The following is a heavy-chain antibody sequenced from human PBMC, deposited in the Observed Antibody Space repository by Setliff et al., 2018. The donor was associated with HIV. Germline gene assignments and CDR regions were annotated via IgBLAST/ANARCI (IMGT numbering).Heavy chain of an antibody. CDR3: ARAAVAGPWRKLDY. J-gene: IGHJ4*02. V-gene: IGHV1-18*01. CDR2: ISAYNGNT. Sequence: ASVKVSCKASGYTFTSFGISWVRQAPGQGLEWMGRISAYNGNTDHAQRLQGRVTMTTDTSTRTAYMELRSLRSDGTAVYYCARAAVAGPWRKLDYWGQGTLGTVS. D-gene: IGHD6-19*01. CDR1: GYTFTSFG.